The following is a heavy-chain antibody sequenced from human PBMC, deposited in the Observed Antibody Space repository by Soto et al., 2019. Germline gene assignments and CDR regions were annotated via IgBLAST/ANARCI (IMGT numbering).Heavy chain of an antibody. J-gene: IGHJ4*02. CDR2: IFSSGGT. D-gene: IGHD3-10*01. V-gene: IGHV4-59*02. CDR1: GGSVNNNY. Sequence: PAETLCLTCTVSGGSVNNNYWGWIRQPPGRGLEWIGYIFSSGGTNYNPSLETRVAISVDTSKNQLSLKLRSVTAADTAVYYCARGGDTSTWYYSLWGQGTMVTVSS. CDR3: ARGGDTSTWYYSL.